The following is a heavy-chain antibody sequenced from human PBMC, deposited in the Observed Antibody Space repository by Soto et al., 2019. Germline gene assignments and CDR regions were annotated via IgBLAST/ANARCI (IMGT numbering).Heavy chain of an antibody. V-gene: IGHV4-39*01. CDR1: GGSISTSRSY. D-gene: IGHD6-13*01. CDR3: VSPGDDSIAAAGTFYYYYGMDV. Sequence: SETLSLTCNVSGGSISTSRSYWAWIRQPPGKGLEWLANIFYSGSTYYNPSLASRVTVSVDTSKNEFSLKLRSVTAADTAVYYCVSPGDDSIAAAGTFYYYYGMDVWGQGTTVTVSS. CDR2: IFYSGST. J-gene: IGHJ6*02.